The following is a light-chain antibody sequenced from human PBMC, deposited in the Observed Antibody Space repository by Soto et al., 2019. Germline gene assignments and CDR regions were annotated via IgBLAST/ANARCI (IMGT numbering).Light chain of an antibody. Sequence: EVVVTLSPGTLSLSPGERATLSCMASQSIRSTYLAWYHQRPGQAPRLLIYDASRRATGVPDRFSGSGSGTDFSLTISRLQSEDFAVYYCQHYDRARWTFGQGTKVDIK. CDR1: QSIRSTY. J-gene: IGKJ1*01. V-gene: IGKV3-20*01. CDR2: DAS. CDR3: QHYDRARWT.